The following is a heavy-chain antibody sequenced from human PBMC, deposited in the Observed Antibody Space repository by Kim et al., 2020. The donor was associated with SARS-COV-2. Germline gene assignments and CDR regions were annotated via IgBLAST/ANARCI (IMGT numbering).Heavy chain of an antibody. CDR1: GFTFSSYA. J-gene: IGHJ6*02. Sequence: GGSLRLSCAASGFTFSSYAMHWVRQAPGKGLEWVAVISYDGSNKYYADSVKGRFTISRDNSKNTLYLQMNSLRAEDTAVYYCARDRSTGWYWYYYYGMDVWGQGTTVTVSS. V-gene: IGHV3-30*04. D-gene: IGHD6-13*01. CDR2: ISYDGSNK. CDR3: ARDRSTGWYWYYYYGMDV.